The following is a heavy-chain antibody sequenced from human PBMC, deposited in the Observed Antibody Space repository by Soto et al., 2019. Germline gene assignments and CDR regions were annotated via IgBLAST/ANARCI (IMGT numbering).Heavy chain of an antibody. J-gene: IGHJ4*02. Sequence: VASVKVSCKASGYTFTSYGISWVRQAPGQGLEWMGWISAYNGNTNYAQKLQGRVTMTTDTSTSTAYMELRSLRSDDTAVYYCARGLGRYFDSPILHWGQGTLVTVSS. CDR3: ARGLGRYFDSPILH. CDR1: GYTFTSYG. V-gene: IGHV1-18*01. D-gene: IGHD3-9*01. CDR2: ISAYNGNT.